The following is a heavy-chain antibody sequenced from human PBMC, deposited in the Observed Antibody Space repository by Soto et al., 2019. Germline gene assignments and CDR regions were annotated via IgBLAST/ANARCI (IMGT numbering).Heavy chain of an antibody. Sequence: GGSLRLSCAASGFTFSSNVMNWVRQAPGKGLEWVPLIYSGGSTYYADSVKGRFTISRDNSKNTLYLQMSSLRAEDTAVYYCATRPLLPGAPWGQGTMVTVSS. J-gene: IGHJ3*01. CDR2: IYSGGST. V-gene: IGHV3-53*01. CDR3: ATRPLLPGAP. CDR1: GFTFSSNV. D-gene: IGHD3-22*01.